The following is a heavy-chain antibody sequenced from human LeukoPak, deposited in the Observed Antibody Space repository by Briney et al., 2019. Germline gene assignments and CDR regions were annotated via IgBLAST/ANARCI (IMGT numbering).Heavy chain of an antibody. CDR3: AFRGGLEMATIEQLKGPFDY. V-gene: IGHV3-23*01. J-gene: IGHJ4*02. D-gene: IGHD5-24*01. CDR1: GFTVSSNY. CDR2: ISGSGGST. Sequence: GGSLRLSCAASGFTVSSNYMSWVRQAPGKGLEWVSAISGSGGSTYYADSVKGRFTISRDNSKNTLSLQMNSLRAEDTAVYYCAFRGGLEMATIEQLKGPFDYWGQGTLVTVSS.